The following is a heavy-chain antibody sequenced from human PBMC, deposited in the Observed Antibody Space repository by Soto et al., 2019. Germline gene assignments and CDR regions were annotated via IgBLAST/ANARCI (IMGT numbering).Heavy chain of an antibody. D-gene: IGHD5-12*01. Sequence: GXSVKVSFKASGYTFSGYYMHWVRQAPGQGLEWMGWINPNSGATNYAQNFQGRVTMTMDTSISAAYMELSRLRSDDTAVYYCARGGRIGSGYEEGLDYWGRGTLVTVSS. V-gene: IGHV1-2*02. CDR1: GYTFSGYY. J-gene: IGHJ4*02. CDR3: ARGGRIGSGYEEGLDY. CDR2: INPNSGAT.